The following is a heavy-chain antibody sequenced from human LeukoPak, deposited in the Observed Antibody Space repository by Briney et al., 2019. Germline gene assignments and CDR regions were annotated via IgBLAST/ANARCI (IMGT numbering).Heavy chain of an antibody. CDR2: IIPIFGTA. CDR3: ARGRTYSSGWYCAFDI. D-gene: IGHD6-19*01. Sequence: SVKVSCKASGGTFSSYAISWVRQAPGQGLEWMGGIIPIFGTANYAQKFQGRVTITADESTSTAYMELSSLRAEDTAVYYCARGRTYSSGWYCAFDIWGQGTMVTVSS. J-gene: IGHJ3*02. CDR1: GGTFSSYA. V-gene: IGHV1-69*13.